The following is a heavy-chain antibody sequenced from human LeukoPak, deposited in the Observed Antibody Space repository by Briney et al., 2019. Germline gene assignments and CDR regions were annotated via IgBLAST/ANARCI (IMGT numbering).Heavy chain of an antibody. CDR3: ARDLSYGDYVLLDY. J-gene: IGHJ4*02. V-gene: IGHV1-18*01. CDR2: ISAYNGNT. D-gene: IGHD4-17*01. Sequence: ASVKVSCKASGYTLTSYGISWVRQAPGQGLEWMGWISAYNGNTNYAQKLQGRVTMTTDTSTSTAYMELRSLRSDDTAVYYCARDLSYGDYVLLDYWGQGTLVTVSS. CDR1: GYTLTSYG.